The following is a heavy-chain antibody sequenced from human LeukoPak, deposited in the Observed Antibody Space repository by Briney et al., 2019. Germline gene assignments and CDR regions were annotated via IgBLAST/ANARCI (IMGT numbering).Heavy chain of an antibody. D-gene: IGHD3-16*01. CDR1: GFTVSTNY. J-gene: IGHJ3*02. CDR2: IYSGGRT. CDR3: ARGWGPFTFDI. V-gene: IGHV3-53*01. Sequence: GGSLRLSCAASGFTVSTNYMAWVRQAPGKGLEWVSVIYSGGRTYYADSVKGRFTISRDNSKNTLYLQMNSLRAEDTAVYYCARGWGPFTFDIWGQGTMVTVSS.